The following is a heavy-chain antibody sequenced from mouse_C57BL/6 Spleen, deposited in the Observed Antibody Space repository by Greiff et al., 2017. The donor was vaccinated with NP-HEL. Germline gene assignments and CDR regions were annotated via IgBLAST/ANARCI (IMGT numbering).Heavy chain of an antibody. J-gene: IGHJ4*01. D-gene: IGHD2-2*01. V-gene: IGHV1-52*01. Sequence: QVQLQQPGAELVRPGSSVKLSCKASGYTFTSYWMHWVKQRPIQGLEWIGNIDPSDSETHYNQKFKDKATLTVDKSSSTAYMQLSSLTSEDSAVYYCARSGGYGDVRSMDYWGQGTSVTVSS. CDR1: GYTFTSYW. CDR3: ARSGGYGDVRSMDY. CDR2: IDPSDSET.